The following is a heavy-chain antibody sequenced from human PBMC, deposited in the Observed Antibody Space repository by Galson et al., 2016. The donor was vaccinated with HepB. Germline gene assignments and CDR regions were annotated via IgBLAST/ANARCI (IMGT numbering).Heavy chain of an antibody. V-gene: IGHV3-23*01. D-gene: IGHD1-26*01. Sequence: SLRLSCAASGFTFSSYAMNWVRQAPEKGLEWVSVISGSGTNTYYADSVKGRFIISRDNARNSLYLQMNSLRAEDTAVYYCATYSGSYRLGYWGQGTLVTVSS. J-gene: IGHJ4*02. CDR3: ATYSGSYRLGY. CDR2: ISGSGTNT. CDR1: GFTFSSYA.